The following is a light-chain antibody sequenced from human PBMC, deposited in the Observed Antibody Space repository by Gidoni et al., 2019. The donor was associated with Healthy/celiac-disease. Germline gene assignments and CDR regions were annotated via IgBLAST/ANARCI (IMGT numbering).Light chain of an antibody. Sequence: DIQMTQSPSSLSASVGDRVTITCRASQSISSYLNWYQQKPGKAPKLLIYASSSLQSGVPSRFSGSGSWTDFTLTIRSLQPDAFATYYCQPSYSTLWTFGQGTKVEIK. J-gene: IGKJ1*01. CDR2: ASS. CDR1: QSISSY. V-gene: IGKV1-39*01. CDR3: QPSYSTLWT.